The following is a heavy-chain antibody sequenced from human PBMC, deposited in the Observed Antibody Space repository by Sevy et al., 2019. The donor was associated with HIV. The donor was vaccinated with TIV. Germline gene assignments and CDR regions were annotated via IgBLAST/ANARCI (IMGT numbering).Heavy chain of an antibody. CDR3: ARSLSLYSYGPFDY. Sequence: GGSLRLSCAASGFTFSSYAMHWVRQAPGKELEWVAVISYDGRNKYYADSVKGRFTISRDNSKNTLYLQMNSLRAEDTAVYYCARSLSLYSYGPFDYWGQGTLVTVSS. CDR2: ISYDGRNK. CDR1: GFTFSSYA. D-gene: IGHD5-18*01. V-gene: IGHV3-30*04. J-gene: IGHJ4*02.